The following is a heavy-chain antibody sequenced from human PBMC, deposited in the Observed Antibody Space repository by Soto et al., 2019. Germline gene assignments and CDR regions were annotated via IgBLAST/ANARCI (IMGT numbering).Heavy chain of an antibody. J-gene: IGHJ6*02. CDR2: IIPIFGTA. Sequence: QVQLVQSGAEVKKPGSSVKVSCKASGGTFSSYAISWVRQAPGQGFEWMGGIIPIFGTANYAQKFQGRVTITADESTSTAYMELSSLRSEDTAVYYCTSNSPYYYGMDVWGQGTTVTVSS. CDR3: TSNSPYYYGMDV. CDR1: GGTFSSYA. V-gene: IGHV1-69*12. D-gene: IGHD4-4*01.